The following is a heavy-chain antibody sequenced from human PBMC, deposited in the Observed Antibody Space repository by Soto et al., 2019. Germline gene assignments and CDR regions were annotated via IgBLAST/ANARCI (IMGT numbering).Heavy chain of an antibody. J-gene: IGHJ6*02. V-gene: IGHV3-23*01. CDR3: ATGSGSYWFYYGMDV. CDR2: VSARGGDT. D-gene: IGHD1-26*01. CDR1: GFTFSSYG. Sequence: GGSLRLSCAASGFTFSSYGMNWVRQAPGKGLEWVAGVSARGGDTPYADSVKGRFTISRDNSKDTLYVQMNSLRAEDTALYYCATGSGSYWFYYGMDVWGQGTTVTVSS.